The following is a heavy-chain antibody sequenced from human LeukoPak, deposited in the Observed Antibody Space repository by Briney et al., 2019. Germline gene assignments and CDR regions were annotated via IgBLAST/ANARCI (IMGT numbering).Heavy chain of an antibody. D-gene: IGHD3-22*01. CDR1: GGSISRYY. J-gene: IGHJ3*02. CDR2: IYSDGTI. CDR3: ASLTTAEAFDI. V-gene: IGHV4-4*07. Sequence: PSETLSLTCTVSGGSISRYYWSWIRQPAGKGLEWIGRIYSDGTITYNPSLQSRLTMSIDTSKNQFSLKLSFVTAADTAVYYCASLTTAEAFDIWGQGTMVTVSS.